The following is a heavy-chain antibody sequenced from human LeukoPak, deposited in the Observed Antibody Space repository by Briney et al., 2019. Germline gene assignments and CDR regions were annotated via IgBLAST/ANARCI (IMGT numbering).Heavy chain of an antibody. D-gene: IGHD4-17*01. CDR2: INHSGST. CDR1: GGSFSGYY. Sequence: PSETLSLTCAVYGGSFSGYYWSWIRQPPGKGLEWIGEINHSGSTNYNPSLKSRVTISVDTSKNQFSLKLSSVTTADTAVYYCARTSGDYSDYWGQGTLVTVSS. V-gene: IGHV4-34*01. CDR3: ARTSGDYSDY. J-gene: IGHJ4*02.